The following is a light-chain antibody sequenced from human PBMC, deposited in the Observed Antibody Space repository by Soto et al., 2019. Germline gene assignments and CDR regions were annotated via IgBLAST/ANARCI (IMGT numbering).Light chain of an antibody. CDR2: GAS. CDR3: QQYGSLPET. V-gene: IGKV3-20*01. CDR1: QSVRNDY. Sequence: EVVLTQFPGTLPVSLGERATLSCRASQSVRNDYLAWYQQKRGQAPRLLIHGASTRATGIPDRFSGSGSGTDFILTISRVETGDVAMYFCQQYGSLPETFGQGTKVDIK. J-gene: IGKJ1*01.